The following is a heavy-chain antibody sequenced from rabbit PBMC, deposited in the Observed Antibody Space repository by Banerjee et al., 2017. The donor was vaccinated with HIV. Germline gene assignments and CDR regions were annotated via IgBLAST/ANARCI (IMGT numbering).Heavy chain of an antibody. J-gene: IGHJ6*01. V-gene: IGHV1S45*01. CDR2: IDSGGSDFT. Sequence: QEQLVESGGGLVQPEGSLTLTCTASGVSFSSNYYMCWVRQAPRKGLEWIACIDSGGSDFTYFATWAKGRFTISKTSSTTVTLQMTSLTAADTATYFCARDTGTSFSTYGMDLWGQGTLVTVS. D-gene: IGHD8-1*01. CDR1: GVSFSSNYY. CDR3: ARDTGTSFSTYGMDL.